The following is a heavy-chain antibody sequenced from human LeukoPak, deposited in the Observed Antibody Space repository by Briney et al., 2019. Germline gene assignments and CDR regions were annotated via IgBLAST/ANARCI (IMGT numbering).Heavy chain of an antibody. CDR1: GFTFSSYG. CDR3: ARDSGLYSSGYSDY. CDR2: ISGSGGST. J-gene: IGHJ4*02. V-gene: IGHV3-23*01. D-gene: IGHD3-22*01. Sequence: GGSLRLSCAASGFTFSSYGMSWVRQAPGKELEWVSAISGSGGSTYYADSVKGRFTISGDNAKNSLYPQMNSLRAEDTAVCYCARDSGLYSSGYSDYWGQGTLVTVSS.